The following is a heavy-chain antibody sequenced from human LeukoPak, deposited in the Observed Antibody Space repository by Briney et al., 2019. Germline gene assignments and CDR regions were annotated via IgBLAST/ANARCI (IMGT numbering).Heavy chain of an antibody. Sequence: GGSLRLSWAASGFTFSSYAMSWVRQAPGKGLEWVSAISGSGGSTYYADSVKGRFTISRDNSKNTLYLQMNSLRAEDTAVYYCAKDLGGSSSPFDYWGHRTLVTVSS. D-gene: IGHD6-6*01. CDR3: AKDLGGSSSPFDY. CDR1: GFTFSSYA. J-gene: IGHJ4*01. V-gene: IGHV3-23*01. CDR2: ISGSGGST.